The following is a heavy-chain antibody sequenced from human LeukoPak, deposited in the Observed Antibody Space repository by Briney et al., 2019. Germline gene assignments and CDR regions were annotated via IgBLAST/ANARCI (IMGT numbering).Heavy chain of an antibody. V-gene: IGHV4-4*07. Sequence: SETLSLTCTVSGGSISSYYWSWIRQPAGKGLEWIGRIYTSGSTNYNPSLKSRVTMSVDTSKNQFSLKLSSVTAADTAVYYCAREGYYYGSGSYYYYMDVWGKGTTVTISS. CDR2: IYTSGST. D-gene: IGHD3-10*01. CDR3: AREGYYYGSGSYYYYMDV. J-gene: IGHJ6*03. CDR1: GGSISSYY.